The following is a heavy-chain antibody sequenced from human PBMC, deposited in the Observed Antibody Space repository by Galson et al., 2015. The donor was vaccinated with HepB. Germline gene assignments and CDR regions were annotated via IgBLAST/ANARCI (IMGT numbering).Heavy chain of an antibody. J-gene: IGHJ5*02. D-gene: IGHD2-2*01. Sequence: TLSLTCAVSGGSIGSGGYSWSWIRQPPGKALEWIGYIYHSGSTYYNPSLKSRVTISLDRSNNHFSLKLTSVTAADTAVYYCANRYCTSTSCAFDPWGQGTLVTVSS. CDR2: IYHSGST. CDR1: GGSIGSGGYS. CDR3: ANRYCTSTSCAFDP. V-gene: IGHV4-30-2*01.